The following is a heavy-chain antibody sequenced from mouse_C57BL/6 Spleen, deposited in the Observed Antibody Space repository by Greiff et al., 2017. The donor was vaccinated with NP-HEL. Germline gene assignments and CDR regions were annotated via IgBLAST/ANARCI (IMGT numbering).Heavy chain of an antibody. CDR3: AREGFNYYGSSPWYFDV. D-gene: IGHD1-1*01. Sequence: QVQLQQPGTELVKPGASVKLSCKASGYTFTSYWMHWVKQRPGQGLEWIGNINPSNGGTNYNEKFKSKATLTVDKSSSTADMQLSSLTSEDSAVYYCAREGFNYYGSSPWYFDVWGTGTTVTVSS. J-gene: IGHJ1*03. V-gene: IGHV1-53*01. CDR1: GYTFTSYW. CDR2: INPSNGGT.